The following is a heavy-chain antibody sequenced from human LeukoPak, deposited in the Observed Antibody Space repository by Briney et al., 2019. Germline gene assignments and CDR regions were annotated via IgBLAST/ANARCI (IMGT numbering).Heavy chain of an antibody. CDR2: IYYSGST. D-gene: IGHD2-15*01. V-gene: IGHV4-39*07. CDR3: ARETPSHYAFDI. CDR1: GGSNSSSSYY. J-gene: IGHJ3*02. Sequence: SETLSLTCTVSGGSNSSSSYYWGWIRQPPGKGLEWIGSIYYSGSTYYNPSLKSRVTISVDTSKNQFSLKPSSVTAADTAVYYCARETPSHYAFDIWGQGTMVTVSS.